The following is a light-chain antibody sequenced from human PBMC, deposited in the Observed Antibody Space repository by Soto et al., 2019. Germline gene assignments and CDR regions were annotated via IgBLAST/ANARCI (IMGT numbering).Light chain of an antibody. CDR2: DAY. J-gene: IGKJ3*01. Sequence: EIVLTQSPGTLSLSPGETAILSCRASQSVTSGYLGWYQQKPGQTPRLLIYDAYNRATGIPDRFSGSGSGTDFTLTIRRLEPEDFEVYYCQQYGISPFSFGPGTKVDIK. V-gene: IGKV3-20*01. CDR3: QQYGISPFS. CDR1: QSVTSGY.